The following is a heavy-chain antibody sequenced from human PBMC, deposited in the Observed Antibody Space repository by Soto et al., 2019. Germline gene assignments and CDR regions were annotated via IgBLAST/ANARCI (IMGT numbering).Heavy chain of an antibody. Sequence: ASVKVSCKASGYTFTSYAMHWVRQAPGQRLEWMGWINAGNGNTKYSQKFQGRVTITRDTSASTAYMELSSLRSEDTAVYYCARVGVVVAASYYYYYGMDVWAQGTTVTVSS. J-gene: IGHJ6*02. D-gene: IGHD2-15*01. V-gene: IGHV1-3*01. CDR3: ARVGVVVAASYYYYYGMDV. CDR2: INAGNGNT. CDR1: GYTFTSYA.